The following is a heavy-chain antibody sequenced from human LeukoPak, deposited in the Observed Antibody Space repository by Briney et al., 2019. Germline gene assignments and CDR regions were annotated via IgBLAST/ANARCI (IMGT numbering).Heavy chain of an antibody. CDR1: GFTVSSNS. CDR3: AKLRLGVVATPFDY. CDR2: ISGSGGST. V-gene: IGHV3-23*01. D-gene: IGHD5-12*01. J-gene: IGHJ4*02. Sequence: PGGSLRLSCTVSGFTVSSNSMSWVRQAPGKGLEWVSAISGSGGSTYYADSVKGRFTISRDNSKNTLYLQMNSLRAEDTAVYYCAKLRLGVVATPFDYWGQGTLVTVSS.